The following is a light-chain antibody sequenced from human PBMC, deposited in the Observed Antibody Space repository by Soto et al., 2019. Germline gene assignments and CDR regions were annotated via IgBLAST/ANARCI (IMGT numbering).Light chain of an antibody. CDR1: QSINAH. Sequence: EVVMTQSPATLSVSPGERVTLSCRASQSINAHLAWYQQKPGQAPRLLIHGASTRATGIPARFSGSGYGTEFIXTIPSXXSEDFAVYYCQQYNTWLWTFGQGTKVEIQ. V-gene: IGKV3-15*01. J-gene: IGKJ1*01. CDR2: GAS. CDR3: QQYNTWLWT.